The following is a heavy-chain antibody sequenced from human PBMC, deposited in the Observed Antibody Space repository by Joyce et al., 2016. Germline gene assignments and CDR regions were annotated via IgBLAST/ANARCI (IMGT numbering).Heavy chain of an antibody. CDR3: ARGGIVYDYSMDL. V-gene: IGHV3-21*02. D-gene: IGHD3-22*01. CDR2: ISSDRTYI. Sequence: EVQLVESGGGLVKPGGSLRISCAASGFTFSTSSMSWCRRAAGKGLELGSAISSDRTYIFYADSGKGRFTVSRDNAKNSLYLQMNSLRAEDTAVFFCARGGIVYDYSMDLWGQGTTVTVSS. J-gene: IGHJ6*02. CDR1: GFTFSTSS.